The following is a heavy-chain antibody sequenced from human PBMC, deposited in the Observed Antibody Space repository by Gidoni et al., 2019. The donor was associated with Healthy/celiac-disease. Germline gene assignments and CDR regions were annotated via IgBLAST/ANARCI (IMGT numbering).Heavy chain of an antibody. CDR2: IFSNDEK. CDR1: GFSLSNARMG. V-gene: IGHV2-26*01. CDR3: ARTLTSGDLWYFDL. Sequence: QVTLKESGPVLVKPTETLTLTCTVTGFSLSNARMGVRWIRQPPGKARDWLAHIFSNDEKSYSTSLKSRLTISKDTSKSQVVLTMTNMDPVDTATYYCARTLTSGDLWYFDLWGRGTLVTVSS. J-gene: IGHJ2*01. D-gene: IGHD2-21*02.